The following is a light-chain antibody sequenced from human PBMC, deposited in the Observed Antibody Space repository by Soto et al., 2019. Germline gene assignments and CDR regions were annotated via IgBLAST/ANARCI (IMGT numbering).Light chain of an antibody. CDR1: SSNVGSYKL. CDR3: QSYDTSLTGSCV. V-gene: IGLV2-23*02. CDR2: EVN. J-gene: IGLJ1*01. Sequence: QSVLTQPASVSGSPGQSITISCTGTSSNVGSYKLVSWYQQHPGKAPKLMIFEVNKRPSGVPDRFSGSKSGTSASLAITGLQAEDEADYYCQSYDTSLTGSCVFGTGTKVTVL.